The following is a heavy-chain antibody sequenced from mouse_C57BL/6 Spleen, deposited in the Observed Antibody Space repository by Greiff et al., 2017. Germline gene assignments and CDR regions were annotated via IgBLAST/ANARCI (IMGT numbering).Heavy chain of an antibody. CDR3: ARWGDYDEAYFDY. V-gene: IGHV1-76*01. Sequence: LVESGAELVRPGASVKLSCKASGYTFTDYYINWVKQRPGQGLEWIARIYPGSGNTYYNEKFKGKATLTAEKSSSTAYMQLSSLTSEDSAVYFCARWGDYDEAYFDYWGQGTTLTVSS. CDR1: GYTFTDYY. D-gene: IGHD2-4*01. J-gene: IGHJ2*01. CDR2: IYPGSGNT.